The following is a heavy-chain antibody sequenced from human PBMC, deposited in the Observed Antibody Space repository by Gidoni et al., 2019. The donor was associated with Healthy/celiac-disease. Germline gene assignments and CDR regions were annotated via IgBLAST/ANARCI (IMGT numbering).Heavy chain of an antibody. CDR3: TTGPTMITFGGVIDVDY. CDR2: IKSKTDGGTT. V-gene: IGHV3-15*01. Sequence: EVQLVESGGGLVKTGGSVRRSCAASGFTFSNAWMSWVRQAPGKGLGWVGRIKSKTDGGTTDYAAPVKGRFTISRDDSKNTLYLQMNSLKTEDTAVYYCTTGPTMITFGGVIDVDYWGQGTLVTVSS. J-gene: IGHJ4*02. CDR1: GFTFSNAW. D-gene: IGHD3-16*02.